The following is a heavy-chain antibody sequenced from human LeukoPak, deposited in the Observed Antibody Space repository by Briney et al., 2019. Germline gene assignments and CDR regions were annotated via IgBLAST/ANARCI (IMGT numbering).Heavy chain of an antibody. Sequence: PGGSLRLSCAASGFVYSAFWMSWVRQAPGKGLEWVANIKQDGSEKYYEDSVKGRFTISRDNARNTLFLQMDSLRAEDTAVYCCARESVRRISMRSKGFFDYWGRGTRVTVSS. J-gene: IGHJ4*02. CDR3: ARESVRRISMRSKGFFDY. D-gene: IGHD3-22*01. CDR2: IKQDGSEK. V-gene: IGHV3-7*01. CDR1: GFVYSAFW.